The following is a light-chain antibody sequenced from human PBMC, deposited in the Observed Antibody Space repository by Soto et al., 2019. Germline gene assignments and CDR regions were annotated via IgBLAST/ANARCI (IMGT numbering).Light chain of an antibody. CDR1: SSNIGSNT. V-gene: IGLV1-44*01. CDR3: AAWDDSLDGRVV. J-gene: IGLJ2*01. CDR2: SNN. Sequence: QSVLTQPPSASGTPGQTVTISCSGSSSNIGSNTVNWYQQLPGTAPKLLIYSNNVRLSGVPDRFSGSISGTSASLAISGLQSEDEADYYCAAWDDSLDGRVVFGGGTKLTVL.